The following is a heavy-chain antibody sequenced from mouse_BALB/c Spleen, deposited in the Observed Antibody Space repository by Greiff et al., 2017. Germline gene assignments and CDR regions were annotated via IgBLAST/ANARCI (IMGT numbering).Heavy chain of an antibody. D-gene: IGHD3-3*01. CDR3: ARSWDRVYYFDY. V-gene: IGHV5-17*02. J-gene: IGHJ2*01. Sequence: EVQLQESGGGLVQPGGSRKLSCAASGFTFSSFGMHWVRQAPEKGLEWVAYISSGSSTIYYADTVKGRFTISRDNPKNTLFLQMTSLRSEDTAMYYCARSWDRVYYFDYWGQGTTLTVSS. CDR2: ISSGSSTI. CDR1: GFTFSSFG.